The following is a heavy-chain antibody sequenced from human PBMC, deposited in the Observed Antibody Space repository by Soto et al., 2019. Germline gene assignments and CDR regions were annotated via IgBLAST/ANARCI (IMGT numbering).Heavy chain of an antibody. V-gene: IGHV3-21*01. CDR1: GFTFSSYS. CDR3: ARWPSIFGVVISNY. J-gene: IGHJ4*02. CDR2: ISSSSSYI. D-gene: IGHD3-3*01. Sequence: PGGSLRLSCAASGFTFSSYSMNWVRQAPGKGLEWVSSISSSSSYIYYADSVKGRFTISRDNAKNSLYLQMNSLRAEDTAVYYCARWPSIFGVVISNYWGQGTLVTVSS.